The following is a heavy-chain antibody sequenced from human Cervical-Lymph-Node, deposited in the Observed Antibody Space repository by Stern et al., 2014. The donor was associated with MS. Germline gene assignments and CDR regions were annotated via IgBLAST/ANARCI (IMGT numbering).Heavy chain of an antibody. V-gene: IGHV1-18*01. D-gene: IGHD6-13*01. Sequence: VQLVESGAAVAKPGASVKVSCKASGYTFTSFGLSWVRQAPGQGLEWMGGISGYDGHPNYAEKVQARVTMTTDTSTSTAYLELRSLRSDDTALYYCARDGTSSWPHYFDYWGQGTLVTVSS. J-gene: IGHJ4*02. CDR1: GYTFTSFG. CDR3: ARDGTSSWPHYFDY. CDR2: ISGYDGHP.